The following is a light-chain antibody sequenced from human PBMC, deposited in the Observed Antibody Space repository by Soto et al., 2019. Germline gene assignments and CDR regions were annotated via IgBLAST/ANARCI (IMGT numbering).Light chain of an antibody. Sequence: EIVLTQSPATLSLSPGERATLSCRASQSVSSYLAWYQQKPGRAPSLLIYDASTRATGVPARFSGSGSGTDFTLTISSLEPEDFVVYYCQQRSNWPPWTFGQGTKVEIK. CDR3: QQRSNWPPWT. CDR1: QSVSSY. V-gene: IGKV3-11*01. CDR2: DAS. J-gene: IGKJ1*01.